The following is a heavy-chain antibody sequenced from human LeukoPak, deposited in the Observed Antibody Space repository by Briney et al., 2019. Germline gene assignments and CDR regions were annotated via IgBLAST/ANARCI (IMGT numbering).Heavy chain of an antibody. CDR3: ARVNRDGYNLLTKRHYSYMDV. CDR2: INYSRST. J-gene: IGHJ6*03. CDR1: GFTFINAW. D-gene: IGHD5-24*01. V-gene: IGHV4-34*01. Sequence: PGGSLRLSCAASGFTFINAWMAWVRQAPGKGLEWIGEINYSRSTNYNPSLKSRVTISVDTSKNQFSLKLSSVTAADTAVYYCARVNRDGYNLLTKRHYSYMDVWGKGTTVTVSS.